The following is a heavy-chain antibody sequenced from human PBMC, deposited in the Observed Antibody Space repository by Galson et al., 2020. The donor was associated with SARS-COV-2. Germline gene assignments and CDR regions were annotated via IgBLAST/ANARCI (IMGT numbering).Heavy chain of an antibody. D-gene: IGHD1-20*01. V-gene: IGHV3-11*06. CDR2: ISSSSSYT. Sequence: GGSLRLSCAASGFTFSDYYMTWIRQAPGKGLEWVSYISSSSSYTNYADSVKGRFTIFRDNAKNSLYLQMNSLRAEDTAVYYCARRIPGTASDGMDVWPRDYGHRLF. CDR1: GFTFSDYY. J-gene: IGHJ6*02. CDR3: ARRIPGTASDGMDV.